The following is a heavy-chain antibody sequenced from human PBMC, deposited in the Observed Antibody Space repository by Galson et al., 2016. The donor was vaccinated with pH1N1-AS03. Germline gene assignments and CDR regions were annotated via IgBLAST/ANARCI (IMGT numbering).Heavy chain of an antibody. CDR2: ISWDGADT. CDR3: AKYRERADTWGGSLDS. J-gene: IGHJ4*02. V-gene: IGHV3-43*01. CDR1: GFIFDDYS. D-gene: IGHD3-16*01. Sequence: SLRLSCAASGFIFDDYSMVWVRQAPGKGLEWLCLISWDGADTYYEDSVEGRFTISRDNSKNSLYLHMNSVTPEEAAFYYCAKYRERADTWGGSLDSWGQGTLVTVSS.